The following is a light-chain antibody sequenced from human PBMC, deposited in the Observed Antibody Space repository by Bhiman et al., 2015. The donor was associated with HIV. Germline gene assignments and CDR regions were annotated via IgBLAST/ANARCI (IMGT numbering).Light chain of an antibody. CDR2: DVS. Sequence: QSALTQARSVSGSPGQSVTISCTGTSSDVGGYNYVSWYQQHPGKAPKLMIYDVSKRPSGVSNRFSGSKSGNTASLTISGLQAEDEADYYCSSYTSSSTFYVFGTGTKVTVL. CDR1: SSDVGGYNY. V-gene: IGLV2-14*01. J-gene: IGLJ1*01. CDR3: SSYTSSSTFYV.